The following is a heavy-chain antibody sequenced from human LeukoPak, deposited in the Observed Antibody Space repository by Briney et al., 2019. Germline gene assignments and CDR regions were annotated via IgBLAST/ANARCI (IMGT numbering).Heavy chain of an antibody. CDR2: IGTAGDT. CDR3: ARVASSGNIDY. J-gene: IGHJ4*02. D-gene: IGHD1-26*01. V-gene: IGHV3-13*01. Sequence: GESLRLSCAASGFTFSSYDMHWVRQATGKGLEWVSAIGTAGDTYYPGSVKGRFTISRENAKNSLYLQMNSLRAGDTAVYYCARVASSGNIDYWGQGTLVTVSS. CDR1: GFTFSSYD.